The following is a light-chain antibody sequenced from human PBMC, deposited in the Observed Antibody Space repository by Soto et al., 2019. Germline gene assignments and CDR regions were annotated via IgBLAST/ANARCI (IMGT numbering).Light chain of an antibody. V-gene: IGKV3-11*01. CDR3: QQLSHWPLT. J-gene: IGKJ4*01. Sequence: DIVLPQSPATLSLSPGERATLSCRAIQSVRTYLAWDQQKPGQAPRLLTYDASNTATGIPASVSDSGSGTDFTLTISSLEPEDFAVYYCQQLSHWPLTFGGGTKVEIK. CDR2: DAS. CDR1: QSVRTY.